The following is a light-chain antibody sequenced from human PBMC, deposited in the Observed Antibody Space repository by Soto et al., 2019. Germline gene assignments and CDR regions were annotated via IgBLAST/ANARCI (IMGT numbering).Light chain of an antibody. CDR1: SSDVGGYNY. Sequence: QSVLTQPASASGSPGQSITISCTGTSSDVGGYNYVSWYQQHPGKAPKLMIYDVSNRPSGVSNRFSGSKSGNTASLTISGLQAEDEADYYCSSYTSSSTWVFRTRTKVTVL. CDR3: SSYTSSSTWV. V-gene: IGLV2-14*01. CDR2: DVS. J-gene: IGLJ1*01.